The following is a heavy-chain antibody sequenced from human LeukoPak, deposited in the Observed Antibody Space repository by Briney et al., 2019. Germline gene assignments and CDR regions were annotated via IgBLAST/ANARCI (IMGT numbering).Heavy chain of an antibody. Sequence: GGSLRLSCAASGFTFSDYWMSWVRQAPGKGLEWVANIKQDGREKYFVDSVKGRFAISRDNAKKSLYLQMNSLRAEDTAVYYCAKTGGRELDYWGQGTLVIVSS. CDR1: GFTFSDYW. CDR3: AKTGGRELDY. D-gene: IGHD3-10*01. J-gene: IGHJ4*02. CDR2: IKQDGREK. V-gene: IGHV3-7*03.